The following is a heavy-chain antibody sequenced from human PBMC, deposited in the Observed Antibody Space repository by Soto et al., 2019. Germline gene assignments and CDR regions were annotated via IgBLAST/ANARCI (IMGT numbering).Heavy chain of an antibody. CDR1: GCTFSSYA. J-gene: IGHJ5*02. CDR2: ISGSGGST. Sequence: PGGSLRLSCAASGCTFSSYAMSWGRQAPGKGLEWVSAISGSGGSTYYADSVKGRFTISRDNSKNTLYLQMNSLRAEDTAVYYCARATYYDFWSGYYSLTDLYWFAPWGQGTLVTGSS. CDR3: ARATYYDFWSGYYSLTDLYWFAP. V-gene: IGHV3-23*01. D-gene: IGHD3-3*01.